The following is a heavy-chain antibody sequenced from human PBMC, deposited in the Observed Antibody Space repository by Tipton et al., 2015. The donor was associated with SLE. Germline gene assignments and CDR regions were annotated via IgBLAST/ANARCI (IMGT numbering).Heavy chain of an antibody. V-gene: IGHV1-18*01. D-gene: IGHD5-18*01. CDR3: ARPSGYTAMAPYYYYFDY. CDR2: ISAYNGNT. Sequence: QSGAEVKKPGASVKVSCKAPGYTFTSYGISWVRQAPGQGLEWMGWISAYNGNTNYAQKLQGRVTMTTDTSTSTAYMELRSLRSDDTAVYYCARPSGYTAMAPYYYYFDYWGQGTLVTVSS. J-gene: IGHJ4*02. CDR1: GYTFTSYG.